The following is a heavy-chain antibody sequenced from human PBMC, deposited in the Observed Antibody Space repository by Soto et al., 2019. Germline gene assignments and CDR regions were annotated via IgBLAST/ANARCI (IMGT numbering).Heavy chain of an antibody. CDR2: VYFSGST. Sequence: SETLSLTCTVSGGSISSSAHYWTWIRQHPGKGLEWIGYVYFSGSTYYNPSLKSRVTISVDTSKNQFSLKLSSVTAADTAVYYCASLFSGVFYDSSGYYYENWFDPWGQGTLVTVS. CDR3: ASLFSGVFYDSSGYYYENWFDP. CDR1: GGSISSSAHY. D-gene: IGHD3-22*01. V-gene: IGHV4-31*02. J-gene: IGHJ5*02.